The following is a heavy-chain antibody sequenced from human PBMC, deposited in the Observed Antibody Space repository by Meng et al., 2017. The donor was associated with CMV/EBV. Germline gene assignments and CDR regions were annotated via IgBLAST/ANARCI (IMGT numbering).Heavy chain of an antibody. CDR3: ARRRCGLFCYYFDY. J-gene: IGHJ4*02. D-gene: IGHD5-12*01. CDR2: IIPILGIP. V-gene: IGHV1-69*10. CDR1: GGTFSSYA. Sequence: SVKVSCKASGGTFSSYAISWVRQAPGQGLEWMGGIIPILGIPNYAQKFQGRVTITADKSTSTAYMELSSLRSEDTAVYYCARRRCGLFCYYFDYWGQGTLVTVSS.